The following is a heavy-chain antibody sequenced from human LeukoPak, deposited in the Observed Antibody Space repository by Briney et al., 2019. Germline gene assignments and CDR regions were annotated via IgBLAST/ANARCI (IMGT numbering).Heavy chain of an antibody. J-gene: IGHJ4*02. V-gene: IGHV3-7*01. CDR3: ARDSVPRWELLRYFDY. CDR2: IKQDGSEK. CDR1: GFTFSSYW. D-gene: IGHD1-26*01. Sequence: GGSLRLSCAASGFTFSSYWMSWVRQAPGKGLEWVANIKQDGSEKYYVDSVKGRFTISRDNAKNSLYLQMNSLRAEDTAVYYCARDSVPRWELLRYFDYWGQGTLVTVSS.